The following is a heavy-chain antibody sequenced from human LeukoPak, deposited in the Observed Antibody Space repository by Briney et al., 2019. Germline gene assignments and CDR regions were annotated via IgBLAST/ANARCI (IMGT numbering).Heavy chain of an antibody. CDR3: AKEGGSSSLVDY. Sequence: GGSLRLSCSASGFTFSSYGMHWVRQAPGKGLEWVAFIRYDGSNKYYADSVKGRFTISRDNSKNTLYLQMNSLRAEDTAVYYCAKEGGSSSLVDYWGQGTLVTVSS. D-gene: IGHD6-13*01. CDR1: GFTFSSYG. CDR2: IRYDGSNK. J-gene: IGHJ4*02. V-gene: IGHV3-30*02.